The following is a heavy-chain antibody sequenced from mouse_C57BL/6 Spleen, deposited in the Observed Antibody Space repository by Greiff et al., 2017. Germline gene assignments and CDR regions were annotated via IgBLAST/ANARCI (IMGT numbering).Heavy chain of an antibody. CDR1: GYSITSGYY. V-gene: IGHV3-6*01. CDR2: IRYDGST. J-gene: IGHJ3*01. D-gene: IGHD2-4*01. CDR3: ASVIYYDDGGCAY. Sequence: EVKLMESGPGLVKPSQSLSLTCSVTGYSITSGYYWNWIRQFPGNKLEWMGYIRYDGSTNYNPSLKNRISITRDTSKNQFFLKLNSVTTEDTAKYYCASVIYYDDGGCAYWGQGTLVTVSA.